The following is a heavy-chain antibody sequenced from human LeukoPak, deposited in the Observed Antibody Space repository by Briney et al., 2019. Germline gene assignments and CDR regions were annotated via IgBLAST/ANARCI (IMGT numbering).Heavy chain of an antibody. CDR1: GGSISSSSYY. CDR2: IYYSGST. V-gene: IGHV4-39*07. Sequence: SETLSLTCTVSGGSISSSSYYWGWIRQPPGKGLEWIGSIYYSGSTNYNPTLESRVTISADTSKNQFSLKLSSVTAADTAVYYCARTKNYDFNWFDPWGQGTLVTVSS. J-gene: IGHJ5*02. CDR3: ARTKNYDFNWFDP. D-gene: IGHD3-3*01.